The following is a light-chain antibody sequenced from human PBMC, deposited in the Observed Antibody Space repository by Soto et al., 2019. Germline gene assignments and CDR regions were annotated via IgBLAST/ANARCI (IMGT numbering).Light chain of an antibody. V-gene: IGLV2-14*01. CDR3: SSYTTSSIIV. Sequence: QSALTQPASVSGSPGQSITISCTGSSSDVGVYNFVSWYQQHPGKAPKLIIYEVSNRPSGASNRFSGSKSGNTASLTISGLQAEDEADYYCSSYTTSSIIVFGTGTKVTVL. CDR1: SSDVGVYNF. J-gene: IGLJ1*01. CDR2: EVS.